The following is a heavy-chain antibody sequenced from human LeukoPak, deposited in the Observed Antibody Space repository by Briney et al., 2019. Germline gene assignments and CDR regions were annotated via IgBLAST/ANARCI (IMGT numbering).Heavy chain of an antibody. CDR2: IYYSGST. Sequence: SETLSLTCTVSGGSISSGDYYWSWIRQPPGKGLEWIGYIYYSGSTYYNPSLKSRITISVDTSKNQFSLKLSSVTAADTAVYYCAREKAVYGSGSYLFWGRGTLVTVYS. J-gene: IGHJ4*02. CDR3: AREKAVYGSGSYLF. CDR1: GGSISSGDYY. D-gene: IGHD3-10*01. V-gene: IGHV4-30-4*01.